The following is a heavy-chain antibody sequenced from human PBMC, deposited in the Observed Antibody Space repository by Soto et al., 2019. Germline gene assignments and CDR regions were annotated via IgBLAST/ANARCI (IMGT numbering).Heavy chain of an antibody. D-gene: IGHD6-13*01. CDR3: ARDTSSSWYKY. V-gene: IGHV3-30*03. CDR1: GFTFGFYC. CDR2: ISYDGSNK. Sequence: TRGALNLSCSAAGFTFGFYCMHWVRQAPGKGLEWVAVISYDGSNKYYADSVKGRFTISRDNAKNSLYRQMNSLRAEDTAVYYCARDTSSSWYKYWGQGTLVTVSS. J-gene: IGHJ4*02.